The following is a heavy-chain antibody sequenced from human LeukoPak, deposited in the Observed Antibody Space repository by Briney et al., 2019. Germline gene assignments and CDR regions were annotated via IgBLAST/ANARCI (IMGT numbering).Heavy chain of an antibody. CDR1: GGTFSSYA. D-gene: IGHD6-19*01. Sequence: SVKVSCKASGGTFSSYAISWVRQAPGQGLEWMGGIIPIFGTANYAQKFQGRVTITADKSTSTAYMELSSLRSEDTAVYYCARTVAGTGRFDYWGQGTLVTVSS. J-gene: IGHJ4*02. CDR3: ARTVAGTGRFDY. CDR2: IIPIFGTA. V-gene: IGHV1-69*06.